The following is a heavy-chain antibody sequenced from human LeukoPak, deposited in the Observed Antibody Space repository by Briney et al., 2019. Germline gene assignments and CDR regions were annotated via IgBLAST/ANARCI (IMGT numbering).Heavy chain of an antibody. V-gene: IGHV1-18*01. J-gene: IGHJ1*01. CDR2: ISAYNGNT. Sequence: GASVKVSCKASGYTFTSYGISWVRQAPGQGLEWMGWISAYNGNTNYAQKLQGRVTMTTDTSTSTAYMELRSLRSDDTAVYYCARTAYYYDSSGYLYFQHWGQGTLVTVSS. D-gene: IGHD3-22*01. CDR3: ARTAYYYDSSGYLYFQH. CDR1: GYTFTSYG.